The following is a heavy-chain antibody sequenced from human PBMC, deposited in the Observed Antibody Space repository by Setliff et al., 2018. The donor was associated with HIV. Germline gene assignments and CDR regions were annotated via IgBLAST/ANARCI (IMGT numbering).Heavy chain of an antibody. V-gene: IGHV1-2*06. CDR2: INPNSGGT. D-gene: IGHD2-8*01. CDR1: GYTFTAYY. J-gene: IGHJ3*02. CDR3: ASKLHCTNGVCLDAFDI. Sequence: ASVKVSCKASGYTFTAYYMHWVRQAPGQGLEWMGLINPNSGGTNYAEKFQGRVTMTRDTSISTAFMDLSRLRSDDTAVYYCASKLHCTNGVCLDAFDIWGQGTMVTVS.